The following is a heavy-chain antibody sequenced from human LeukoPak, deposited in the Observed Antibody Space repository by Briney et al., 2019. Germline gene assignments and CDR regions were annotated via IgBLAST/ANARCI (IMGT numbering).Heavy chain of an antibody. CDR2: IYYSGST. V-gene: IGHV4-30-4*01. Sequence: SETLSLTCTVSGGSVSSGSYYWSWIRQPPGKGLEWIGYIYYSGSTYYNPSLKSRVTILVDTSKNQFSLKLSSVTAADTAVYYCARAQVAPYCSSTSCYTFWFDPWGQGTLVTVSS. CDR1: GGSVSSGSYY. J-gene: IGHJ5*02. CDR3: ARAQVAPYCSSTSCYTFWFDP. D-gene: IGHD2-2*02.